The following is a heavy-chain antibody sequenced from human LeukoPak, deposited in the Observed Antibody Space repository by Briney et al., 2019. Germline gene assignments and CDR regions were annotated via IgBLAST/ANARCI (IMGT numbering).Heavy chain of an antibody. V-gene: IGHV3-20*04. J-gene: IGHJ4*02. CDR3: ARGFGSRSYTIFDY. D-gene: IGHD3-10*01. Sequence: PGGSLRLSCAASGFTFSSYAMSWVRQAPGKGLEWVSGINWNGGSKGYADSVKGRFTISRDSAKNSLYLQMNSLRAEDTALYYCARGFGSRSYTIFDYWGQGTLVTVSS. CDR1: GFTFSSYA. CDR2: INWNGGSK.